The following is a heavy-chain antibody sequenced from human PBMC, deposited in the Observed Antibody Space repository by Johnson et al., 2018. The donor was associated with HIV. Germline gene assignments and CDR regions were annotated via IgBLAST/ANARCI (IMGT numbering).Heavy chain of an antibody. CDR1: GFTFSSYG. Sequence: VHLVESGGGVVQPGRSLRLSCAASGFTFSSYGMHWVRQAPGKGLEWVAVISYDGSNKYSAASVKGRFTISRDNSKNTLFLQMNSLRDEDTAVYYCAKDQWSSSWTNDAFDIWGQGTMVTVSS. J-gene: IGHJ3*02. D-gene: IGHD6-13*01. CDR3: AKDQWSSSWTNDAFDI. V-gene: IGHV3-30*18. CDR2: ISYDGSNK.